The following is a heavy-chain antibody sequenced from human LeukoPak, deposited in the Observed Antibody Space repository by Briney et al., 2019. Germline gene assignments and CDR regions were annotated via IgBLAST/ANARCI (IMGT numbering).Heavy chain of an antibody. CDR1: GFTVSNNY. CDR3: ASSEGSIAARHDY. V-gene: IGHV3-53*04. D-gene: IGHD6-6*01. Sequence: PGGSLRLSCAASGFTVSNNYMSWVRQAPGKGLEWVSVIYSGGSTYYADSVKGRFTISRHNSKNTLYLQMNSLRAEDTAVYYCASSEGSIAARHDYWGQGTLVTVSS. J-gene: IGHJ4*02. CDR2: IYSGGST.